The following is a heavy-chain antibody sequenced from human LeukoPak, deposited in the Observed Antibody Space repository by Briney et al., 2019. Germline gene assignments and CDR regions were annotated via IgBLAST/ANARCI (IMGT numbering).Heavy chain of an antibody. J-gene: IGHJ4*02. CDR3: ARGRKSIAARPVGYYSDY. D-gene: IGHD6-6*01. CDR1: GGSISSYY. V-gene: IGHV4-4*07. Sequence: PPETLSLTCTVSGGSISSYYWSWIRQPAGKGLEWIGRIYTSGSTNYNPSLKSRVTMSVDTSKNQFSLKLSSVTAADTAVYYCARGRKSIAARPVGYYSDYWGQGTLVTVSP. CDR2: IYTSGST.